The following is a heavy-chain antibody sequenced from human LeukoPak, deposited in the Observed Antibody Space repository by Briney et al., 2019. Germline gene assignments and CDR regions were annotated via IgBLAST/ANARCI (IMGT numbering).Heavy chain of an antibody. D-gene: IGHD3-3*01. J-gene: IGHJ4*02. Sequence: GGSLRLSCAASGSTFSYYSMNWVRQAPGKGLEWVSYISRSSSAIYYADSVKGRFTISRDNAKNSLFLQMNSLRDEDTAVYYCPRDPYSYDTSGPKPFDYWGQGTLVTVSS. CDR2: ISRSSSAI. CDR3: PRDPYSYDTSGPKPFDY. V-gene: IGHV3-48*02. CDR1: GSTFSYYS.